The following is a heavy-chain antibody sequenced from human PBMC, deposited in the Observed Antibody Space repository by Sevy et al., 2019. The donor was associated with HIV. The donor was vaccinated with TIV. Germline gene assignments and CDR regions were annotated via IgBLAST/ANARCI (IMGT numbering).Heavy chain of an antibody. V-gene: IGHV4-59*01. CDR3: ARDGAGYSSSWPDWYFDL. Sequence: SETLSLTCTVSGGSISSYYWSWIRQPPGKGLEWIGYIYYSGSTNYNPSLKSRVTISVDTSKNQFSLKLGSVTAADTAVYYCARDGAGYSSSWPDWYFDLWGRGTLVTVSS. CDR1: GGSISSYY. J-gene: IGHJ2*01. CDR2: IYYSGST. D-gene: IGHD6-13*01.